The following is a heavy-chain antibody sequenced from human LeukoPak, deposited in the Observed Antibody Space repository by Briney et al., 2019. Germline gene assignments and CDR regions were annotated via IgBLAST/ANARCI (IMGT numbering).Heavy chain of an antibody. Sequence: PGGSLRLSCAASGFTFSNYAMNWVRRAPGKGLEWVSAITGSGGSTYYADTVKGRFTISRDNSKNTLHLQMNSLKTEDTAVYYCASPVGATTVRAFDIWGQGTMVTVSS. D-gene: IGHD1-26*01. V-gene: IGHV3-23*01. J-gene: IGHJ3*02. CDR1: GFTFSNYA. CDR2: ITGSGGST. CDR3: ASPVGATTVRAFDI.